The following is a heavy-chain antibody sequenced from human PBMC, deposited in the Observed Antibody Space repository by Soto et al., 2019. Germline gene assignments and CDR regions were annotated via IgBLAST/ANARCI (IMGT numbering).Heavy chain of an antibody. V-gene: IGHV3-11*01. D-gene: IGHD6-13*01. CDR3: ASPAAAGDYYYYYMDV. CDR2: ISSSGSTI. J-gene: IGHJ6*03. CDR1: GFTFSYYY. Sequence: PGGSLSLSCAASGFTFSYYYMSWIRQAPGKGLEWVSYISSSGSTIYYADSVKGRFTISRDNAKNSLYLQMNSLRAEDTAVYYCASPAAAGDYYYYYMDVWGKGTTVTVSS.